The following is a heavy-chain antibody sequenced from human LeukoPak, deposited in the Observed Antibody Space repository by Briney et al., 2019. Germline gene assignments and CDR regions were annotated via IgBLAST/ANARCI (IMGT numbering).Heavy chain of an antibody. D-gene: IGHD5-18*01. CDR2: INQDGSEK. CDR1: GFTFRGFW. V-gene: IGHV3-7*01. J-gene: IGHJ4*02. Sequence: PGGSLRLSCAASGFTFRGFWMHWVRQAPGKGLEWVANINQDGSEKYYVDSVKGRFTISRDTAKNSLDLQMNNLRAEDTAEYYCARDRGYTSFDYWGQGILVTVSS. CDR3: ARDRGYTSFDY.